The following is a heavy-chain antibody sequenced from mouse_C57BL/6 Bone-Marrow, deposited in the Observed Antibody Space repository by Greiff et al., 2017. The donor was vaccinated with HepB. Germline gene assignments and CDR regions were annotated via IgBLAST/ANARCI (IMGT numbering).Heavy chain of an antibody. J-gene: IGHJ1*03. Sequence: QVQLQQSGPELVKPGASVKISCKASGYAFSSSWMNWVKQRPGKGLEWIGRIYPGDGDTNYNGKFKGKATLTADKSSSTAYMQLSSLTSEDSAVSFCARPDHYSNSFDVWGTGTTVTVSS. D-gene: IGHD2-5*01. V-gene: IGHV1-82*01. CDR3: ARPDHYSNSFDV. CDR1: GYAFSSSW. CDR2: IYPGDGDT.